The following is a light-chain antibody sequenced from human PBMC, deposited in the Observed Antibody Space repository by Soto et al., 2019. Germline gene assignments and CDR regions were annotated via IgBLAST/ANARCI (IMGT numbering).Light chain of an antibody. Sequence: EIVMTQSPATLSVSPGERATLSCRASQSVYSNLAWYQQKPGQVPRLLIYGASTRATGIPARFSGSGSGTEFTLTISSLQSEDFAVYYCQQYSRWPLTFGGGTKVEIK. V-gene: IGKV3-15*01. CDR1: QSVYSN. J-gene: IGKJ4*01. CDR2: GAS. CDR3: QQYSRWPLT.